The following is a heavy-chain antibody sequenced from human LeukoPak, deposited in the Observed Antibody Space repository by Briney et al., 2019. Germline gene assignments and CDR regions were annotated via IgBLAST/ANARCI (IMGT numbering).Heavy chain of an antibody. CDR1: GGSFSGYY. CDR3: AREGGTMIVIPYAFDI. V-gene: IGHV4-34*01. Sequence: SETLSLTCAVYGGSFSGYYWSWIRQPPGKGLEWIGEINHSGSTNYNPCLKSRVTISVDTSKNQFSLKLSSVTAADTAVYYCAREGGTMIVIPYAFDIWGQGTMVTVSS. J-gene: IGHJ3*02. CDR2: INHSGST. D-gene: IGHD3-22*01.